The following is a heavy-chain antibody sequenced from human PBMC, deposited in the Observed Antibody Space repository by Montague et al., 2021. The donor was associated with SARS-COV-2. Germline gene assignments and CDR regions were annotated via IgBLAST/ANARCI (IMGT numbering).Heavy chain of an antibody. CDR3: ARQFPVQGLRYSYYGMDV. D-gene: IGHD4-11*01. J-gene: IGHJ6*02. CDR1: GDSVVRIRRR. Sequence: CAISGDSVVRIRRRWEEHRPELQRQFECVCRTQYKKKRNNDYAVSVKSRITINPDTSKNQFSLQLNSVTPEDAAVYYCARQFPVQGLRYSYYGMDVWGQGNTVTGYS. CDR2: TQYKKKRNN. V-gene: IGHV6-1*01.